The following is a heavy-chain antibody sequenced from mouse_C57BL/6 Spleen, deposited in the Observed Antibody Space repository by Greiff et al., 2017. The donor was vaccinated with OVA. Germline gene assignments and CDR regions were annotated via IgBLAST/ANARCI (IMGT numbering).Heavy chain of an antibody. CDR2: IDPSDSET. V-gene: IGHV1-52*01. Sequence: QVQLQQPGAELVRPGSSVKLSCKASGYTFTSYWMHWVKQRPIQGLEWIGNIDPSDSETHYNQKFKDKATLTVDNSSSTAYMQLSSLTSEDSAVYYCARWRSYYFDYWGQGTTLTVSS. CDR1: GYTFTSYW. CDR3: ARWRSYYFDY. J-gene: IGHJ2*01.